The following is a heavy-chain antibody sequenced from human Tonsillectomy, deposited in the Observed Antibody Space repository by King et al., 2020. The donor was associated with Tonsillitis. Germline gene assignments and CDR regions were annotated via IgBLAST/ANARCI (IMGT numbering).Heavy chain of an antibody. V-gene: IGHV3-23*04. J-gene: IGHJ1*01. CDR1: GFTFSSYA. Sequence: VPLVASGGGLVQPGGSLSLSCAASGFTFSSYAMSWVRQAPGKGLEWVSAISGSGGSTYYADSVKGRFTISRDNSKNTLYLQMNSLRAEDTAVYYCAKDTMIVVEDAEYFQHWGQGTLVTVSS. CDR2: ISGSGGST. D-gene: IGHD3-22*01. CDR3: AKDTMIVVEDAEYFQH.